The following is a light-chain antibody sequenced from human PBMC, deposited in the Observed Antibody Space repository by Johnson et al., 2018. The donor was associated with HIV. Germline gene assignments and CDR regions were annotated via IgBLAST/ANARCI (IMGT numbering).Light chain of an antibody. V-gene: IGLV1-51*02. J-gene: IGLJ1*01. CDR3: GTWDSSLSALYV. CDR1: SSNIGNNY. Sequence: SVLTQPPSVSAAPGQQVTISCSGSSSNIGNNYVSWYQQLQGTAPKLLIYENNKRPPGIPDRFSGSKSGTSATLGITGLQTGDEADYYCGTWDSSLSALYVVGTGTKVTVL. CDR2: ENN.